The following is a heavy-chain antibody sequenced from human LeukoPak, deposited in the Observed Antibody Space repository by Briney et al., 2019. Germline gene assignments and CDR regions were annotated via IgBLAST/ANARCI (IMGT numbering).Heavy chain of an antibody. CDR1: GFTFRSYW. CDR3: VTPPD. Sequence: GGSLRLSCAASGFTFRSYWMSWARQAPGKGLEWVGRIKSKSAGGTTDHAAPVKGRFTISRDDSKNTLYLQMNSLTIEDTAVYYCVTPPDWGQGTLVTVSS. CDR2: IKSKSAGGTT. V-gene: IGHV3-15*01. J-gene: IGHJ4*02. D-gene: IGHD5-18*01.